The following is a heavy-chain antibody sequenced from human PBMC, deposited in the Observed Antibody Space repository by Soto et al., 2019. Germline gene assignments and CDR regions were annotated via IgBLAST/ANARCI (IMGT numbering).Heavy chain of an antibody. D-gene: IGHD1-1*01. J-gene: IGHJ5*02. CDR1: GGSFSGYY. CDR2: INHSGST. V-gene: IGHV4-34*01. Sequence: TLSLTCAVYGGSFSGYYWSWIRQPPGKGLEWIGEINHSGSTNYNPSLKSRVTISVDTSKNQFSLKLSSVTAADTAVYYCARGLAGSWFDPRGQGTLVTVSS. CDR3: ARGLAGSWFDP.